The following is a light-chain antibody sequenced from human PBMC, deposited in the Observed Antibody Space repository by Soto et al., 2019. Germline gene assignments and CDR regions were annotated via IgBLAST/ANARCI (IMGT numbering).Light chain of an antibody. CDR3: QQRSSWPLT. CDR2: DSS. J-gene: IGKJ4*01. V-gene: IGKV3-11*01. Sequence: EIVLTQFPATLSLSPGDGATLSCRASQSVSSYLAWYQQKRGQAPRLLIYDSSNRATGIPARFSGSGSGTDFRLIISSLEPEDFAVYYCQQRSSWPLTFGGGNKVEIK. CDR1: QSVSSY.